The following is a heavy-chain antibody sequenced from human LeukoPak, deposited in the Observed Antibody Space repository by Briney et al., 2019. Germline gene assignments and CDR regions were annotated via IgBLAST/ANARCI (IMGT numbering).Heavy chain of an antibody. CDR2: ISYDGSNK. Sequence: GGSLRLSCTASGFTFRSYGMHWVRQAPGKGLEWVAVISYDGSNKYYADSVKGRFTISRDNSKNTLYLQMNSLRAEDTAVYYCAKDVTMTHYYFDYWGQGTLVTVSS. CDR3: AKDVTMTHYYFDY. CDR1: GFTFRSYG. D-gene: IGHD3-3*01. J-gene: IGHJ4*02. V-gene: IGHV3-30*18.